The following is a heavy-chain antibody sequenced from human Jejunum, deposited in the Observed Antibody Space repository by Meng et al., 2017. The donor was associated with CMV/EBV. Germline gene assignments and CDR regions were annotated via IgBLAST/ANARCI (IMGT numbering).Heavy chain of an antibody. Sequence: DSITSSGHYWGWIRQSSGKGLEWIGSRYSSGNTFYNPSLESRVSISVDTAKNQFFLRLTSLTAADSAVYYCARLFRSGYNGSPHLDYWGPGSLVTVSS. CDR1: DSITSSGHY. V-gene: IGHV4-39*01. D-gene: IGHD5-12*01. CDR3: ARLFRSGYNGSPHLDY. J-gene: IGHJ4*02. CDR2: RYSSGNT.